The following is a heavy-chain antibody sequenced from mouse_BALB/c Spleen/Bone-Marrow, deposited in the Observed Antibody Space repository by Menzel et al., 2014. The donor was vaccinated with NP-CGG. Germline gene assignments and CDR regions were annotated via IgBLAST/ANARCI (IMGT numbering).Heavy chain of an antibody. J-gene: IGHJ3*01. V-gene: IGHV4-1*02. CDR3: ARLGYYGWFAY. Sequence: EVQVVESGGGLVQPGGSLKLSCAASGFDFSRYWMSWVRQAPGKGLQWIGEINPESNTINYTPSLKDKFIISSDNAKNTLYLQMSKVRSEDTALYCCARLGYYGWFAYWGQGTLVTVSA. CDR1: GFDFSRYW. D-gene: IGHD2-3*01. CDR2: INPESNTI.